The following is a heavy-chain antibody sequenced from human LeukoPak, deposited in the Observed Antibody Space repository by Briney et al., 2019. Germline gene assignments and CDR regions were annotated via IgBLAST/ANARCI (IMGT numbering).Heavy chain of an antibody. D-gene: IGHD3-22*01. V-gene: IGHV4-4*07. CDR1: GDSISGYY. CDR2: IYSSGST. CDR3: ARSGYGDRSGSYYFYTSDY. J-gene: IGHJ4*02. Sequence: SETLSLTCTVSGDSISGYYWSWIRQPAGKGLEWIGRIYSSGSTSYNPSLKSRATMSVDTSKNQFSLRLSSVTTADTAVYYCARSGYGDRSGSYYFYTSDYWGQGTLVTVSS.